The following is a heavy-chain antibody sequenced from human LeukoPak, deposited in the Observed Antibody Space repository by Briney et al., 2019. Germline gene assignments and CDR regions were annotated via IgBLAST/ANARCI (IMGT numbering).Heavy chain of an antibody. CDR1: GVSLTNFH. CDR3: ARGYGYNSEY. CDR2: IYYNGST. V-gene: IGHV4-59*01. Sequence: SETLSLTCTVSGVSLTNFHWNWIRQPPGKGLEWIGIIYYNGSTNYNPSLKSRVTISVDTSKNHFSLKLRSVTAADTAVYYCARGYGYNSEYWGQGTLVTVSP. D-gene: IGHD5-24*01. J-gene: IGHJ4*02.